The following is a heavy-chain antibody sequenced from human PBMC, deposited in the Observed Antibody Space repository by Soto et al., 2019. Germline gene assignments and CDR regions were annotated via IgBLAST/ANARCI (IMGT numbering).Heavy chain of an antibody. D-gene: IGHD6-13*01. J-gene: IGHJ5*02. CDR3: ARRERAAGTDWWFDP. Sequence: QLQLQESGPGLVKPSETLSLNCTVSGGSISSSSFHWGWIRHPPGKGLEWIGSIDYSGSTNYSPSLKRRVTITEDRSKDLCDLRLSSESAADTAVYNCARRERAAGTDWWFDPWGQGTLVTVSA. CDR2: IDYSGST. V-gene: IGHV4-39*01. CDR1: GGSISSSSFH.